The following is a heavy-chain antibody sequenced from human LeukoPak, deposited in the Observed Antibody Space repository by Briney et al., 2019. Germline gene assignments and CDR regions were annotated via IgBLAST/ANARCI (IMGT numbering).Heavy chain of an antibody. CDR1: GYTFTGNF. V-gene: IGHV1-2*02. Sequence: GASVKVSCKASGYTFTGNFLHWVRQAPGQGLEWMGWISPSSGETLYAQKFQGRVTMTRDTSIGTAYMDLTTLTSDDTAVYYCAREMSILLGDLDYWGQGTLVTVSS. D-gene: IGHD2-2*02. J-gene: IGHJ4*02. CDR2: ISPSSGET. CDR3: AREMSILLGDLDY.